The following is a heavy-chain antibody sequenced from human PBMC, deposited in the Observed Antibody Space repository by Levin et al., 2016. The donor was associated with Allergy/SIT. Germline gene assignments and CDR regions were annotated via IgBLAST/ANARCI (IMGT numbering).Heavy chain of an antibody. J-gene: IGHJ6*02. V-gene: IGHV1-69*04. D-gene: IGHD3-22*01. CDR1: GALSSYA. CDR2: IIPILGIA. Sequence: SVKVSCKASGALSSYAISWVRQAPGQGLEWMGRIIPILGIANYAQKFQGRVTITADKSTSTAYMELSSLRSEDTAVYYCARGSMHAYYYDSSGYSTIRLPPGMDVWGQGTTVTVSS. CDR3: ARGSMHAYYYDSSGYSTIRLPPGMDV.